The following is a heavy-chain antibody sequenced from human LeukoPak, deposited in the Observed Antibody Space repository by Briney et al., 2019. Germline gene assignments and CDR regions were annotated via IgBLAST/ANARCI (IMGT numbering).Heavy chain of an antibody. CDR1: GGSISSTHW. D-gene: IGHD3-9*01. CDR2: IFHSGTT. J-gene: IGHJ5*02. CDR3: ATTRRDILTGYYQGWFDP. V-gene: IGHV4-4*02. Sequence: SETLSLTCAVSGGSISSTHWWNWVRQPPGKGLEWIGEIFHSGTTNYNPSLKSRVTISIDKSKNQFSLKLRSVTAADTAVYYCATTRRDILTGYYQGWFDPWGQGTLVTVSP.